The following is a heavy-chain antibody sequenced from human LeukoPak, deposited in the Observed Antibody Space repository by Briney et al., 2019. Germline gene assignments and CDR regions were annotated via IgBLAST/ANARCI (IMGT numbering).Heavy chain of an antibody. CDR2: ISYDGSNK. CDR3: ARETRWDFDY. V-gene: IGHV3-30*03. CDR1: GFTFSSYG. D-gene: IGHD5-24*01. J-gene: IGHJ4*02. Sequence: GGSLRLSCAASGFTFSSYGMHWVRQAPGKGLEWVAVISYDGSNKYYADSVKGRFTISRDNAKNSLYLQMNSLRAEDTAVYYCARETRWDFDYWGQGTLVTVSS.